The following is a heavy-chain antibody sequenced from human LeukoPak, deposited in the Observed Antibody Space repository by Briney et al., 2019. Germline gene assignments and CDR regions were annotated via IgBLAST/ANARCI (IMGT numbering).Heavy chain of an antibody. CDR3: ARDGIASVDGTWFDP. J-gene: IGHJ5*02. Sequence: GGSLRLSCAASGFTFSSYSMNWVRQAPGKGLEWVSSISSSSSYIYYADSVKGRFTISRDNAKNSLYLQMNSLRAEDTAVYYCARDGIASVDGTWFDPWGQGTLVTVSS. CDR2: ISSSSSYI. V-gene: IGHV3-21*01. D-gene: IGHD5-24*01. CDR1: GFTFSSYS.